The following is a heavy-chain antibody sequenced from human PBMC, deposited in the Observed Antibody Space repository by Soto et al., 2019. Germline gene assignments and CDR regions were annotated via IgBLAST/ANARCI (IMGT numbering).Heavy chain of an antibody. J-gene: IGHJ3*02. CDR2: IGYDGSEK. V-gene: IGHV3-33*01. D-gene: IGHD3-16*02. CDR3: VRDIESCFDI. CDR1: GLTFSNYG. Sequence: QVQLVESGGGVVQPGRSLRLSCAASGLTFSNYGMHWVRQPPGKGLEWVAVIGYDGSEKYYADSVKGRFTISRDNSKNPLYLQMNSLRAEDTAVYYCVRDIESCFDIWGQGTMVTVSS.